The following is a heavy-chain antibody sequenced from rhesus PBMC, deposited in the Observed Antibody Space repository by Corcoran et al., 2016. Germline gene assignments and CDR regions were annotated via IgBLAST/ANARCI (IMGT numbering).Heavy chain of an antibody. CDR2: IYGSGGST. V-gene: IGHV4-160*01. J-gene: IGHJ4*01. D-gene: IGHD2-21*01. CDR3: ARAGSGIDY. Sequence: QVQLQESGPGLVKPSETLSLTCTVSGGSISDSYFWSWIRQPPGKGLEWMGRIYGSGGSTNYNPSLKSRVTISRDTSKNQFSLKLSSVTAADTAVYYCARAGSGIDYWGQGVLVTVSS. CDR1: GGSISDSYF.